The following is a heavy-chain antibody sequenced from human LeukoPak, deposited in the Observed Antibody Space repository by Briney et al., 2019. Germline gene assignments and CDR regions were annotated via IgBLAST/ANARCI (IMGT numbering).Heavy chain of an antibody. CDR2: IWGADDKT. Sequence: PGGSLRLSCVASGFTFSNYAMTWVCQAPGKGLELVSGIWGADDKTVYGDAVKGRFTIPRDNSKNTLYLQMNSLRADDTAVYYCAKTQGYSHAWGQGALVTVSS. D-gene: IGHD2-15*01. CDR3: AKTQGYSHA. V-gene: IGHV3-23*01. CDR1: GFTFSNYA. J-gene: IGHJ5*02.